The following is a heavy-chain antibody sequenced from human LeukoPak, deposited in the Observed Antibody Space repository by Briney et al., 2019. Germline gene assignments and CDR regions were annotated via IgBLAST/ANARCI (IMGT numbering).Heavy chain of an antibody. J-gene: IGHJ4*02. D-gene: IGHD3-3*02. CDR2: IKHDGSEK. CDR1: GFIFSSYW. V-gene: IGHV3-7*01. CDR3: ARRTPLAFVFDS. Sequence: GGSLRLSCAASGFIFSSYWMSWVRQAPGKGLEWVAEIKHDGSEKHHVDSVTGRFTISRDNAKNSLYLQMYSLRAEDTAVYYCARRTPLAFVFDSWGQGTLVTVSS.